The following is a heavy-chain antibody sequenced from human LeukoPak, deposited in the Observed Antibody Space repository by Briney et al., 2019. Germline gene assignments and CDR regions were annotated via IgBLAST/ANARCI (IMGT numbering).Heavy chain of an antibody. CDR3: ARVMIRYNWNYDFDY. J-gene: IGHJ4*02. CDR1: GYTFTCYY. D-gene: IGHD1-7*01. CDR2: INPNSGGT. V-gene: IGHV1-2*02. Sequence: ASVKVSCKASGYTFTCYYMHWVRQAPGQGLEWMGWINPNSGGTNYAQKFQGRVTMTRDTSISTAYMELSRLRSDDTAVYYCARVMIRYNWNYDFDYWGQGTLVTVSS.